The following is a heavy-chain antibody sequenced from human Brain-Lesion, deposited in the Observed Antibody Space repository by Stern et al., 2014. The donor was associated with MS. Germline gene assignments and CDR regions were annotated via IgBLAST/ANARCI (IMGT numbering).Heavy chain of an antibody. CDR2: IYYSGSS. CDR3: ARLGVMVTFGGVIAPSDFDS. Sequence: VQLVESGPGLVKPSETLSLSCTVSGGSINSSSYYWGWVRQPPGKGLEWIGSIYYSGSSYSNPSLKSRIAMSVDTSKKPFFHRLSSVTAADTAVYYCARLGVMVTFGGVIAPSDFDSWGQGTLVTVSS. CDR1: GGSINSSSYY. J-gene: IGHJ4*02. D-gene: IGHD3-16*02. V-gene: IGHV4-39*02.